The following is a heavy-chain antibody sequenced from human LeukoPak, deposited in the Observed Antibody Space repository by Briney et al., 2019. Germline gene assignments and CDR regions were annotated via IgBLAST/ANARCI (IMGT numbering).Heavy chain of an antibody. V-gene: IGHV4-59*01. D-gene: IGHD6-19*01. CDR1: GGSISGWY. CDR2: IYDSGTT. Sequence: SETLSLTCAVSGGSISGWYWSWIRQPPGKGLEWIGHIYDSGTTNYNPSLKSRVTMSVDSSKNQFSLKLTSVAAADTAVYYCARETTLTGYSSGLGFNYWGQGTLVTVSS. CDR3: ARETTLTGYSSGLGFNY. J-gene: IGHJ4*02.